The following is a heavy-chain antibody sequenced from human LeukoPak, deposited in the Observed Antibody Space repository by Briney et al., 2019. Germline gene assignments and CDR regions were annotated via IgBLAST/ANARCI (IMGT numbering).Heavy chain of an antibody. CDR3: ATGSLVRGTYYFDY. D-gene: IGHD3-10*01. V-gene: IGHV3-30*02. CDR2: IRFDGSKK. Sequence: GGSLRLSCAASGFTFSTYSMNWVRQAPGKGLEWVAFIRFDGSKKYFADSVRGRFTISRDNSKNTLSLQMNSLRAEDTAVYYCATGSLVRGTYYFDYWGQGTLVTVSS. J-gene: IGHJ4*02. CDR1: GFTFSTYS.